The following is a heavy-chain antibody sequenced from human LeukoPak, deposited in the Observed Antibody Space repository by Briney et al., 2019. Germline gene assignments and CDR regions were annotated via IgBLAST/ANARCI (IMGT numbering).Heavy chain of an antibody. V-gene: IGHV3-23*01. J-gene: IGHJ4*02. Sequence: PGGSLRLSCAASGFIFSNYAMNWVRQAPGKGLEWVSVIRGGGGVTFYADSVKDRFTISRDNSKNTLYLQMNSLTAEDTAVYYCAKGTTTLVVTKIDYWGQGTLVTVSS. CDR1: GFIFSNYA. D-gene: IGHD4-23*01. CDR2: IRGGGGVT. CDR3: AKGTTTLVVTKIDY.